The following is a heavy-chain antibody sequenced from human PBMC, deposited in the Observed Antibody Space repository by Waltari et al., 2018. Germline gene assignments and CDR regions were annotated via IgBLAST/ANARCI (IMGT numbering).Heavy chain of an antibody. CDR1: GGSISSYY. D-gene: IGHD3-22*01. Sequence: QVQLQESGPGLVKPSETLSLTCTVSGGSISSYYWSWIRQPPGKGLEWIGYIYYSGSTNYNPSHKSRVTISVDTSKNQFSLKLSSVTAADTAVYYCARVLRGGYYDSSGYTFDYWGQGTLVTVSS. CDR3: ARVLRGGYYDSSGYTFDY. CDR2: IYYSGST. J-gene: IGHJ4*02. V-gene: IGHV4-59*01.